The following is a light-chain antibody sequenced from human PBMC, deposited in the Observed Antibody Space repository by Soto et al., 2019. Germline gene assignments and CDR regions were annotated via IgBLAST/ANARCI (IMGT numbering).Light chain of an antibody. J-gene: IGKJ1*01. Sequence: EIVLTQSPGILSLSPGERATLSCRASQSVSNDFLAWYQQKPGQAPRLLIYGASTRATDVPDRFGGSGSGADFTLSISRLEPEDFVVYYCQQYGSSPPRTFGQGTKVEMK. CDR1: QSVSNDF. CDR3: QQYGSSPPRT. V-gene: IGKV3-20*01. CDR2: GAS.